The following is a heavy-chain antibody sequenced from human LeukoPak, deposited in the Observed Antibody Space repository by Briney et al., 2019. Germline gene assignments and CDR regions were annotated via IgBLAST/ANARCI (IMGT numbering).Heavy chain of an antibody. D-gene: IGHD4-17*01. V-gene: IGHV3-53*01. Sequence: PGGSLRLPCAASGFIVISNYMSWVRRAPGKGLEWVSVIYSGGTTYYADSVKGRFTISRDNSNNTLYLQMNSLRAEDTAVYYCARGPVTRFEIWGQGTMVTVSS. CDR2: IYSGGTT. CDR3: ARGPVTRFEI. J-gene: IGHJ3*02. CDR1: GFIVISNY.